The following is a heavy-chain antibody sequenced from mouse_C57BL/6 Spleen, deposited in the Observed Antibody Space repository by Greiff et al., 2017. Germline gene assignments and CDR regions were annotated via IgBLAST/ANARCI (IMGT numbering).Heavy chain of an antibody. J-gene: IGHJ1*03. CDR3: ARRGYGSLGYFDV. CDR1: GYTFTSYW. Sequence: QVQLKQPGTELVEPGASVKLSCKASGYTFTSYWMHWVKQRPGQGLEWIGNINPSNGGTNYNEKFKSKATLTVDKSSSTAYMQLSSLTSEDSAVYYCARRGYGSLGYFDVWGTGTTVTVSS. D-gene: IGHD1-1*01. CDR2: INPSNGGT. V-gene: IGHV1-53*01.